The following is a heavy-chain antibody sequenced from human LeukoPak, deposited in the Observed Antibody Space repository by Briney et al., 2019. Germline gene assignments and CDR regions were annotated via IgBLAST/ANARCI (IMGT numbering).Heavy chain of an antibody. V-gene: IGHV4-34*01. J-gene: IGHJ6*03. Sequence: SETLSLTCAVYGGSFRGYFWGWVRQTPGKGLEWLGEITHNGGTNYMPSLSGRVSVFQDVSKTQFSLKLSSVTAADTGVYYCARGNSGSHWGDHYFYMDVWGKGTTVIVSS. CDR3: ARGNSGSHWGDHYFYMDV. CDR2: ITHNGGT. D-gene: IGHD1-26*01. CDR1: GGSFRGYF.